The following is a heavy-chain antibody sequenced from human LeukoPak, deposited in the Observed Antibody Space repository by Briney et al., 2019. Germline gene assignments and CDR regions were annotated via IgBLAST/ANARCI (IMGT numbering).Heavy chain of an antibody. V-gene: IGHV3-23*01. CDR1: GFTFSVAA. D-gene: IGHD5-24*01. Sequence: GGSLRLSCAASGFTFSVAAMTWVRQASGKGLEWVSLIGASGESTYYADSVKGRFTISRDNSKNTLSLQMNSLRVEDTAMYFCAKDIQLSTWGLGTMVTVSS. CDR2: IGASGEST. J-gene: IGHJ3*01. CDR3: AKDIQLST.